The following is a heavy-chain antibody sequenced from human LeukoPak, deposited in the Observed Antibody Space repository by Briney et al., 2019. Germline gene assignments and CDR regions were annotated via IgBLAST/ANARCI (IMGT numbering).Heavy chain of an antibody. CDR1: GLTFSGSA. Sequence: GGSLKLSCAASGLTFSGSAIHWVRQASGKGLEWVGRIRSKANSYATAYTASVQGRFTISRYDSKNTAYLQMNSLKTEDTAVYYCTSWRSSGFSYWGQGTLVTVSS. CDR2: IRSKANSYAT. J-gene: IGHJ4*02. D-gene: IGHD6-19*01. CDR3: TSWRSSGFSY. V-gene: IGHV3-73*01.